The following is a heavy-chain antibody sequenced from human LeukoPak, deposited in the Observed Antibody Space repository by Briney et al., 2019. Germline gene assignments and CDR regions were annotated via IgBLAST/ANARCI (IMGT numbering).Heavy chain of an antibody. Sequence: SETLSLTCTVSGGSISNYFWSWIRQPPGKGLECIGYIYYSDSTNYNPSLKSRVTISVDTSENQFSLRLSSVTAADTAVYYCARRLRLGELSFRPWDYWGQGTLVTVSS. CDR2: IYYSDST. CDR3: ARRLRLGELSFRPWDY. CDR1: GGSISNYF. D-gene: IGHD3-16*02. J-gene: IGHJ4*02. V-gene: IGHV4-59*12.